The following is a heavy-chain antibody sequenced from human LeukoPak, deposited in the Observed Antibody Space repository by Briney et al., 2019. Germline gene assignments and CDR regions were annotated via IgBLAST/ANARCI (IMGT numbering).Heavy chain of an antibody. V-gene: IGHV4-39*01. CDR3: ATPYHSFDY. CDR2: IYYSGST. Sequence: SETLSLTCTVSGGSISSSSYYWGWIRQPPGKGLEWIGSIYYSGSTYYNPSLKSRVTISVDTSKNQFSLKLSSVTAADTAVYYCATPYHSFDYWGQGTPVTVSS. J-gene: IGHJ4*02. CDR1: GGSISSSSYY.